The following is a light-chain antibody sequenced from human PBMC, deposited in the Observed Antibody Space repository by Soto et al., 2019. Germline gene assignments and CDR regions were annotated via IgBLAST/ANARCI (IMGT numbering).Light chain of an antibody. CDR3: LQHNSYPLT. Sequence: DIQITQSPSSLSASVGTRVTITCRASQGIGNDLGWYQQKPGKAPKRLIYAASSLQSGVPSRFSGSGSGTEFTLTISSLQPEDFAAYYCLQHNSYPLTFGQGTKVEIK. CDR1: QGIGND. J-gene: IGKJ1*01. V-gene: IGKV1-17*01. CDR2: AAS.